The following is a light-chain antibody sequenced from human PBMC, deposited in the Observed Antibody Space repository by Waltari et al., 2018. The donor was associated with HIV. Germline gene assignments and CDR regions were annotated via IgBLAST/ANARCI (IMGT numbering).Light chain of an antibody. J-gene: IGKJ1*01. CDR1: QSVGSN. Sequence: EIVMTQSPATLSVSPGDRATLSCRASQSVGSNLAWYQQKPGQAPRLLMYGASTRATGVPARFSGSRSGTEFALTISSLQSEDFALYYCQQSKNWWSFGQGTKVEIK. CDR2: GAS. CDR3: QQSKNWWS. V-gene: IGKV3-15*01.